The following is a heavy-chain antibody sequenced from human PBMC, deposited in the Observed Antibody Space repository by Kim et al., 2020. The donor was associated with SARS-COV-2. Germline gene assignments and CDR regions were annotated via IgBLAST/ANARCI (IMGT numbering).Heavy chain of an antibody. CDR1: GYSFTSYW. V-gene: IGHV5-51*01. CDR2: IYPGDSDT. Sequence: GASLKISCKGSGYSFTSYWIGWVRQMPGKGLEWMGIIYPGDSDTRYSPSFQGQVTISADKSISTAYLQWSSLKASDTAMYYCARLLSRGSGRSNYYYYGMDVWGQGTTVTVSS. D-gene: IGHD3-10*01. CDR3: ARLLSRGSGRSNYYYYGMDV. J-gene: IGHJ6*02.